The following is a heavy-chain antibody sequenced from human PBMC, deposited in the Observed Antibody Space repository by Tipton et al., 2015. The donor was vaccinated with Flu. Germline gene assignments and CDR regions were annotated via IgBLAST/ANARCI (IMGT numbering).Heavy chain of an antibody. D-gene: IGHD4-11*01. CDR1: GYSMRSDYF. CDR3: ARRDYSNYVSDPKSWFDP. CDR2: IHYSGSP. V-gene: IGHV4-38-2*02. Sequence: TLSLTCTVSGYSMRSDYFWGCIRQPPGKGLEWIGNIHYSGSPHYNPSLKSRVTISIDTSKNQFSLKMKSVTATDMAVYYCARRDYSNYVSDPKSWFDPWGQGTLVAVSP. J-gene: IGHJ5*02.